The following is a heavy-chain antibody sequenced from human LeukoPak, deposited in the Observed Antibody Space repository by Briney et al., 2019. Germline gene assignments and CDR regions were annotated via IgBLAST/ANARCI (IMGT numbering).Heavy chain of an antibody. CDR3: AKEWIRGVINY. CDR1: GFTFNTYG. D-gene: IGHD3-10*01. CDR2: ISNDGFNK. J-gene: IGHJ4*02. V-gene: IGHV3-30*18. Sequence: QPGGSLRLSCAASGFTFNTYGMHWVRQAPGKGLEWVAVISNDGFNKYYTDSVKGRFTISRDNSKNTVYLQMNSLRAEDTAVYYCAKEWIRGVINYWGQGTPVTVSS.